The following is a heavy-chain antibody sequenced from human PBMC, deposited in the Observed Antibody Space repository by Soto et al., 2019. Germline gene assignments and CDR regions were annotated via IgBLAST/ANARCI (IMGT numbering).Heavy chain of an antibody. D-gene: IGHD3-10*01. Sequence: SVTLSLTCTISSGSIGSSTHYWGSIRKPPGKGLEWIGSIYYSGSTYYNPSLKSRVTISVDTSKNQFSLKLSSVTAADTAVYYCARHGDYYGSGSNFYYYHGMDVWGQGTTVT. CDR3: ARHGDYYGSGSNFYYYHGMDV. J-gene: IGHJ6*02. CDR2: IYYSGST. CDR1: SGSIGSSTHY. V-gene: IGHV4-39*01.